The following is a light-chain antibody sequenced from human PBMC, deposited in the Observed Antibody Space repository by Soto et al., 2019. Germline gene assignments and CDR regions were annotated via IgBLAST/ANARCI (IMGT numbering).Light chain of an antibody. Sequence: DIQMTQSPSTLSASVGDIVTITCRASQSISSWLAWYQQKPGKAPKLLIYDASSLESGVPSRFSGSGSGTDFTLTISSLQPEDFATYYCQQLNSYPFTFGQGTRLEIK. CDR1: QSISSW. V-gene: IGKV1-5*01. J-gene: IGKJ5*01. CDR2: DAS. CDR3: QQLNSYPFT.